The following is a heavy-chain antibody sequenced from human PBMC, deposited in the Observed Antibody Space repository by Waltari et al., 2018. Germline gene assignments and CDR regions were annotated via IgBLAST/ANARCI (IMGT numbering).Heavy chain of an antibody. CDR1: GFTFRNYD. V-gene: IGHV3-23*01. J-gene: IGHJ4*02. CDR2: ISTGGGIT. CDR3: AKPESYPMTLVINAYFDY. D-gene: IGHD2-21*01. Sequence: EVQLLESVGALVQPGESLRLSCAASGFTFRNYDMTWVRQAPGKGLEWVSHISTGGGITYYADSVKGRFTISRDNSKNTLYLQMNGLRAEDTAVYYCAKPESYPMTLVINAYFDYWGQGTLVTVSS.